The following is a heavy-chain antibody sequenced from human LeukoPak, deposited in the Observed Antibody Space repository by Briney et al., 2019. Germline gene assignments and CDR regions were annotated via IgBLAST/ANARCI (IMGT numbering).Heavy chain of an antibody. CDR1: GFTFDDYA. V-gene: IGHV3-9*01. CDR2: ISWNSGSI. Sequence: GRSLRLSCAASGFTFDDYAMHWVRQAPGKGLEWVSGISWNSGSIGYADSVKGRFTISRDNAKNSLYLQMNSLRAEDTAVYYCAKDHLCDYWGQGTLVTVSS. J-gene: IGHJ4*02. D-gene: IGHD3-16*01. CDR3: AKDHLCDY.